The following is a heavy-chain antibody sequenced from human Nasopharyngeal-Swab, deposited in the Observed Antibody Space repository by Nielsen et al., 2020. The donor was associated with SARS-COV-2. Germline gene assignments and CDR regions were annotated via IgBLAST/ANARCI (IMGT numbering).Heavy chain of an antibody. V-gene: IGHV3-23*01. D-gene: IGHD3-22*01. J-gene: IGHJ6*02. Sequence: AISGSGGSTYYADSVKGRFTISRDNSKNTLYLQMNSLRAEDTAVYYCAKGGITVIGRGMDVWGQGTTVTVSS. CDR2: ISGSGGST. CDR3: AKGGITVIGRGMDV.